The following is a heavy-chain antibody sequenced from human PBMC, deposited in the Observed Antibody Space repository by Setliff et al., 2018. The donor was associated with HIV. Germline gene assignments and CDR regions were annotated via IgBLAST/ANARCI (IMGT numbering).Heavy chain of an antibody. CDR3: ARRRGPMVRGVDPAPSFFFDY. V-gene: IGHV4-28*01. D-gene: IGHD3-10*01. CDR2: IYYSGST. Sequence: SETLSLTCAVSGYSISSSHWWGWIRQPPGKGLEWIGYIYYSGSTNYDPSLKSRVTMSVDTSKNQFSLRVKSVTAGDTSLYFCARRRGPMVRGVDPAPSFFFDYWGQGTPVTVSS. J-gene: IGHJ4*02. CDR1: GYSISSSHW.